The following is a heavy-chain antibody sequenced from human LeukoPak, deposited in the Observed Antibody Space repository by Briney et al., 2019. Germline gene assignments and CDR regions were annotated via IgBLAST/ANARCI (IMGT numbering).Heavy chain of an antibody. CDR3: AREKSLLWFGEFDY. CDR2: ISAYNGNT. D-gene: IGHD3-10*01. CDR1: GYTFTRYG. Sequence: ASVKVSCKASGYTFTRYGISWVRQAPGQGLEWMGWISAYNGNTNYAQKLQGRVTMTTDTSTSTAYMELRSLRSDDTAVYYCAREKSLLWFGEFDYWGQGTLVTVSS. J-gene: IGHJ4*02. V-gene: IGHV1-18*01.